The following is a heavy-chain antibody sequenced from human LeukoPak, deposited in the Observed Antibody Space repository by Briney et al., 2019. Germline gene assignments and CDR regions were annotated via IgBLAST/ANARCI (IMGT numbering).Heavy chain of an antibody. V-gene: IGHV3-23*01. J-gene: IGHJ4*02. Sequence: PAGSLRLSCAASGFTFSSYAMSWVRQAPPKGLQGVSAISGSGGSTYYADSVKGRFTISRDNSKNTLYLQMNSLRAADTAVYYCAKSIWRGGKDGFDYWGQGTLVTVSS. CDR2: ISGSGGST. CDR3: AKSIWRGGKDGFDY. CDR1: GFTFSSYA. D-gene: IGHD3-16*01.